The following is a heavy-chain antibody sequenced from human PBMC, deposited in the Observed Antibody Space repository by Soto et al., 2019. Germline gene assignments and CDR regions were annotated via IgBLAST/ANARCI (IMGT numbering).Heavy chain of an antibody. J-gene: IGHJ4*02. CDR2: IYYSGST. CDR1: GGSVSSGSYY. Sequence: SETLSLTCTVSGGSVSSGSYYWSWIRQPPGKGLEWIGYIYYSGSTNYNPSLKSRVTISVDTSKNQFSLKLSSVTAADTAVYYCARENTSSRDYYFDYWGQGTLVTVSS. V-gene: IGHV4-61*01. CDR3: ARENTSSRDYYFDY. D-gene: IGHD6-13*01.